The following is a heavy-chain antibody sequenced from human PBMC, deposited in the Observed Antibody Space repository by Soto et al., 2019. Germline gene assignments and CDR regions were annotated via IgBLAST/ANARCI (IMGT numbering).Heavy chain of an antibody. Sequence: GGSLRLSCAASGFTFSSYWMSWVRQAPGKGLEWVANIKQDGSEKYYVGSVKGRFTISRDNAKNSLYLQMNSLRAEDAAVYYCARAYDFWSGYPHIDYWGQGTLVTVSS. CDR1: GFTFSSYW. D-gene: IGHD3-3*01. CDR2: IKQDGSEK. J-gene: IGHJ4*02. V-gene: IGHV3-7*01. CDR3: ARAYDFWSGYPHIDY.